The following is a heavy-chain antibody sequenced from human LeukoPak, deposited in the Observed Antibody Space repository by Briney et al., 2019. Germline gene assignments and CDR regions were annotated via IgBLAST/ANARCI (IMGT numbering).Heavy chain of an antibody. Sequence: GGSLRLSCAASGFTFSSYAMGWVRQAPGKGLEWVSAITASGGNTYYADSVKGRFTISRDNSKNTLYLQVNSLRAEDTAVYYRAKGNGYSYGRYYFDYWAREPWSPSPQ. CDR2: ITASGGNT. D-gene: IGHD5-18*01. CDR3: AKGNGYSYGRYYFDY. CDR1: GFTFSSYA. J-gene: IGHJ4*02. V-gene: IGHV3-23*01.